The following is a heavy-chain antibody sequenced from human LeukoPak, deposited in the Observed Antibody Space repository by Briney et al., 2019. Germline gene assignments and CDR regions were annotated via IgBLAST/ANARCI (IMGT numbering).Heavy chain of an antibody. Sequence: SVKVSCKASGYTFTSYGISWVRQAPGQGLEWMGWINPNSGGTNYAQKFQGRVTMTRDTSISTAYMELSRLRSDDTAVYYCARVSIHNWFDPWGQGTLVTVSS. V-gene: IGHV1-2*02. J-gene: IGHJ5*02. CDR3: ARVSIHNWFDP. D-gene: IGHD3-16*02. CDR2: INPNSGGT. CDR1: GYTFTSYG.